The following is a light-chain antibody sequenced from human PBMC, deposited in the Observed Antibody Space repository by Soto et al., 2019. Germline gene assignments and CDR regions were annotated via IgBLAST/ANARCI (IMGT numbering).Light chain of an antibody. CDR2: GAS. CDR3: QQRSNWPPAT. V-gene: IGKV3-11*01. Sequence: IVLSQSPATLSVTQGERATLSCRASQSVSTNLAWYQQKPGQAPRLLIYGASSRATGIPARFSGSGSGTHFTLTINSLEPEDFAVYYCQQRSNWPPATFGQGTRPEIK. J-gene: IGKJ5*01. CDR1: QSVSTN.